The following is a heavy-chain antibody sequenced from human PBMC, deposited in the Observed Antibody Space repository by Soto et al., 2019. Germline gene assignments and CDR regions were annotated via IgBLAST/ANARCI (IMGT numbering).Heavy chain of an antibody. J-gene: IGHJ4*02. V-gene: IGHV1-18*01. CDR1: GYSYTTFG. CDR3: VRDRLTVTGTKCFDY. Sequence: QVQLVQSGAEVKKPGASVKVSCKPSGYSYTTFGISWVRQAPGQGLEWMGWMNSNSGKTDYAQKFQGRVTMTTDTFTRTAYMDLRSLTSDDTAVYFCVRDRLTVTGTKCFDYWGQGTLVPVPS. D-gene: IGHD4-17*01. CDR2: MNSNSGKT.